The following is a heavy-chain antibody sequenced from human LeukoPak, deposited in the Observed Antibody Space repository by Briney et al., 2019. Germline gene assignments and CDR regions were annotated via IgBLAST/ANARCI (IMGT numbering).Heavy chain of an antibody. J-gene: IGHJ2*01. V-gene: IGHV4-61*01. D-gene: IGHD2-21*02. Sequence: KTSETLSLTCTVSGGSISSSSYYWSWIRQPPGKGLEWIGYIYYSGSTNYNPSLKSRVTISVDTSKNQFSLKLSSVTAADTAVYYCARDRTSCGGDCGYFDLWGRGTLVTVSS. CDR2: IYYSGST. CDR3: ARDRTSCGGDCGYFDL. CDR1: GGSISSSSYY.